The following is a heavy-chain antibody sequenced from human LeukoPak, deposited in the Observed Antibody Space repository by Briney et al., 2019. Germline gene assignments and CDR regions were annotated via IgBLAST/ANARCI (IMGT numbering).Heavy chain of an antibody. CDR2: IYYSGTT. Sequence: SETLSLTCIVSGGSISSSIYYWAWVRQPPGKGLEWIGSIYYSGTTYYNPSLKSRVTISVDTSKNQFSLKLTSVTAADTAVYYCARDKRYFDPDYWGQGTLVTVSS. J-gene: IGHJ4*02. CDR3: ARDKRYFDPDY. CDR1: GGSISSSIYY. V-gene: IGHV4-39*07. D-gene: IGHD3-9*01.